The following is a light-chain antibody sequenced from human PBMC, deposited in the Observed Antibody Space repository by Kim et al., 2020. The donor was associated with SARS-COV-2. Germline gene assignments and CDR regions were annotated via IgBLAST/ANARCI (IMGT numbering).Light chain of an antibody. Sequence: APGESATLSCRASQSVSSYLTWYQQKPGQAPRPLIYDASTRAPGIPARFSGSGSGTQFTLTISSLEPEDFAVYYCHQRSNSPPWTFGQGTKVDIK. CDR1: QSVSSY. CDR3: HQRSNSPPWT. V-gene: IGKV3-11*01. CDR2: DAS. J-gene: IGKJ1*01.